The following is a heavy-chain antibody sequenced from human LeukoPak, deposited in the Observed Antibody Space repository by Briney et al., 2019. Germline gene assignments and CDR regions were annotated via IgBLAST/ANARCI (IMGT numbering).Heavy chain of an antibody. Sequence: SETLSLTCTVSGGSISSYYWSWIRQPPGKGLEWIGYIYYSGSTNYNPSLESRVTISVDTSKHQFSLKLSSVTAADTAVYYCAREGSYHSPFDYWGQGTLVTVSS. CDR2: IYYSGST. V-gene: IGHV4-59*01. J-gene: IGHJ4*02. CDR1: GGSISSYY. CDR3: AREGSYHSPFDY. D-gene: IGHD3-10*01.